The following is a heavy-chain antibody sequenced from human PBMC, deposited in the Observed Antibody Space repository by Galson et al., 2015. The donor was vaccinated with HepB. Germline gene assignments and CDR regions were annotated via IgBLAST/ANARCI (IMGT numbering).Heavy chain of an antibody. D-gene: IGHD4-11*01. CDR2: ISSSSSYI. V-gene: IGHV3-21*01. J-gene: IGHJ6*03. CDR3: ARENHQVTPDYYYYMDV. Sequence: SLRLSCAASGFTFSSYSMNWVRQAPGKGLEWVSSISSSSSYIYYADSVKGRFTISRDNAKNSLYLQMNSLRAEDTAVYYCARENHQVTPDYYYYMDVWGKGTTVTVSS. CDR1: GFTFSSYS.